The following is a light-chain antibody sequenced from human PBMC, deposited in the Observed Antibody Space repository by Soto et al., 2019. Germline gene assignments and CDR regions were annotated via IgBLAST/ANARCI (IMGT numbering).Light chain of an antibody. CDR3: QQRSNWPQIT. CDR1: QSVSKY. V-gene: IGKV3-11*01. CDR2: DAS. Sequence: EIVLTQSPATLSLSPGERATLSCRASQSVSKYLAWYQQKPGQAPRLLIHDASNMATGIPARFSGSGSGTDFTLTISSLEPEEFGVYYCQQRSNWPQITFGGGTKGEIK. J-gene: IGKJ4*01.